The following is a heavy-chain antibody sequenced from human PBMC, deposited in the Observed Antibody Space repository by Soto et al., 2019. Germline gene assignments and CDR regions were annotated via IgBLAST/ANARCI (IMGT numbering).Heavy chain of an antibody. Sequence: SETLSLTCTVSGASISSSSYYWGWIRQPPGKGLEWIGSIYYSGSTYYNPSLKSRVTISVDTSKNQFSLKLSSVTAADTAVYYCARELAVARGAFDIWGQGTMVT. CDR1: GASISSSSYY. V-gene: IGHV4-39*02. CDR2: IYYSGST. D-gene: IGHD6-19*01. J-gene: IGHJ3*02. CDR3: ARELAVARGAFDI.